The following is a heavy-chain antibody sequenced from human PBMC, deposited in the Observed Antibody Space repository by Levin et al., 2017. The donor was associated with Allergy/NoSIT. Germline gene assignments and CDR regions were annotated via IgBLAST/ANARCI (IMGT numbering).Heavy chain of an antibody. J-gene: IGHJ4*02. V-gene: IGHV3-21*01. D-gene: IGHD4-23*01. CDR2: ISSSSSYI. Sequence: GESLKISCAASGFTFSSYSMNWVRQAPGKGLEWVSSISSSSSYIYYADSVKGRFTISRDNAKNSLYLQMNSLRAEDTAVYYCARGPWAVVTPGYFDYWGQGTLVTVSS. CDR1: GFTFSSYS. CDR3: ARGPWAVVTPGYFDY.